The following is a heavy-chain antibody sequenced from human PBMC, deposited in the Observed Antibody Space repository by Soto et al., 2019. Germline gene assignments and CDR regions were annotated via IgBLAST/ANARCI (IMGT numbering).Heavy chain of an antibody. D-gene: IGHD2-2*01. CDR3: ARSQGSSTSLEIYYYYYYGMDV. CDR2: IIPIPGTA. Sequence: GASVKVSCKASGGTLSSYAISWVRQAPGQGLEWMGGIIPIPGTANYAQKFQGRVTITADESTSTAYMELSSLRSEDTAVYYCARSQGSSTSLEIYYYYYYGMDVWGQGTTVTVSS. CDR1: GGTLSSYA. V-gene: IGHV1-69*13. J-gene: IGHJ6*02.